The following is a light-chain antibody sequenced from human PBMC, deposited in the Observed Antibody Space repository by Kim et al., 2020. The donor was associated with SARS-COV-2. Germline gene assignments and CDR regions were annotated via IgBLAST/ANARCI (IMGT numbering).Light chain of an antibody. V-gene: IGLV3-19*01. CDR2: GKN. CDR3: NSRDSSAKLVL. J-gene: IGLJ2*01. CDR1: SLRSYY. Sequence: ALGTTVRITCQGDSLRSYYATWYQKKPGQAPALVIYGKNNRPSGIPDRFSGSSSGNTASLTITGAQAEDEADYYCNSRDSSAKLVLFGGGTKLTVL.